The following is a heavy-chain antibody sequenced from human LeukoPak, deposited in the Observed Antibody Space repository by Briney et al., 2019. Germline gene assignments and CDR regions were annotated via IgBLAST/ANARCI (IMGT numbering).Heavy chain of an antibody. D-gene: IGHD2-21*02. Sequence: PGGSLRLSCAASGFTFDDYAMHWVRQAPGKGLEWVSGISWNSGSIGYADSVKGRFTISRDNAKNSLYLQMNSLRAEDTALYYCAKDGRRGAKYVVVTAFLDCWGQGTLVTVSS. V-gene: IGHV3-9*01. CDR3: AKDGRRGAKYVVVTAFLDC. CDR2: ISWNSGSI. CDR1: GFTFDDYA. J-gene: IGHJ4*02.